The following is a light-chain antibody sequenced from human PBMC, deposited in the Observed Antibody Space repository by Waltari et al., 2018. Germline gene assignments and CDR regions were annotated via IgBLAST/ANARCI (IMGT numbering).Light chain of an antibody. Sequence: QSVLTQPPSASGTPGQRVTISCSGGTSNLGRNHVQWYQHLPGTAPKLLIHSNDERPSGVPDRFSSSKSGTSASLAISGLQSEDEVDYFCATWDDSLGGPVFGGGTKLTVL. CDR1: TSNLGRNH. CDR2: SND. V-gene: IGLV1-44*01. J-gene: IGLJ3*02. CDR3: ATWDDSLGGPV.